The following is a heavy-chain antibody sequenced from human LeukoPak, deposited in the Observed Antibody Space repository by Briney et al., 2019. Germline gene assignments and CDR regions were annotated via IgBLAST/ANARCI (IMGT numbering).Heavy chain of an antibody. CDR3: ARPALGAFDI. CDR2: IYYSGGT. Sequence: SETLSLTCTVSGGSISSGSYYWGWIRQPPGKGLDWIGTIYYSGGTDYNPSLKSRVTISVDTSKNQFSLRLSSVTAADTAVYYCARPALGAFDIWGQGTMVTVSS. J-gene: IGHJ3*02. V-gene: IGHV4-39*01. D-gene: IGHD2-15*01. CDR1: GGSISSGSYY.